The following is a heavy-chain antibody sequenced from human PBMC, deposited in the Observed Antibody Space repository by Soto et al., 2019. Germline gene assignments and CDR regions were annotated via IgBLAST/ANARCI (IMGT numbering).Heavy chain of an antibody. J-gene: IGHJ4*02. CDR3: IRGPRPSSVGTGAF. CDR2: INDDGTRT. D-gene: IGHD3-10*01. Sequence: GGSLRLSCAASGFVFNMYWMHWVRQVPGEGPEWVTRINDDGTRTDYADSAKGRFTISRDNAKDILYLQMNALRVDDTAVYYCIRGPRPSSVGTGAFWGQGTLVTV. V-gene: IGHV3-74*01. CDR1: GFVFNMYW.